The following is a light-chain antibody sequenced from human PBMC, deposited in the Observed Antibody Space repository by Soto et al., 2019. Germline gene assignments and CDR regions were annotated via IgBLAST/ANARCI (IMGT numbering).Light chain of an antibody. J-gene: IGKJ1*01. V-gene: IGKV2-28*01. Sequence: DIVMTQSPLSLPVTPGEPASISCRSSQSLMHSNGSNYLDWYLQKPGQSPQLLIYLGSNRASGVPDRCSGSGSGSDFTRKSSGLEADDAGVYYCRQAGQTRWTVGKGTKVEIK. CDR3: RQAGQTRWT. CDR2: LGS. CDR1: QSLMHSNGSNY.